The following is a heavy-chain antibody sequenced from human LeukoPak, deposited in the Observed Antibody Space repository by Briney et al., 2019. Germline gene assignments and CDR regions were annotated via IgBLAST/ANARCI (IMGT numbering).Heavy chain of an antibody. CDR3: ARLTRYFDWLFPYYFDY. CDR1: GGSISSYY. Sequence: KPSETLSLTCTVSGGSISSYYWGWIRQPPGKGLEWIGSIYYSGSTYYNPSLKSRVTISVDTSKNQFSLKLSSVTAADTAVYYCARLTRYFDWLFPYYFDYWGQGTLVTVSS. J-gene: IGHJ4*02. CDR2: IYYSGST. D-gene: IGHD3-9*01. V-gene: IGHV4-39*01.